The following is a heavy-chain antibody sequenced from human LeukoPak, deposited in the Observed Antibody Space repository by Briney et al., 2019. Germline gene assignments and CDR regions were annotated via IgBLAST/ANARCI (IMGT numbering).Heavy chain of an antibody. CDR1: GGSISSGGYS. CDR2: IYHSGST. Sequence: SETLSLTCAVSGGSISSGGYSWSWIRQPPGKGLEWIGYIYHSGSTYYNPSLKSRVTISVDRSKNQFSLKLSSVTAADTAVYYCARGDFWSGSPPNYYYYYMDVWGKGTTVTVSS. CDR3: ARGDFWSGSPPNYYYYYMDV. D-gene: IGHD3-3*01. V-gene: IGHV4-30-2*01. J-gene: IGHJ6*03.